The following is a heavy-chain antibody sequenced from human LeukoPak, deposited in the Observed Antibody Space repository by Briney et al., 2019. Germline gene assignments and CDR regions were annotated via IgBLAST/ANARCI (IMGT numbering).Heavy chain of an antibody. J-gene: IGHJ6*02. CDR2: ISAYDGNT. D-gene: IGHD6-19*01. Sequence: ASVKVSCKASGYTFTSYGISWVRQAPGQGLEWMGWISAYDGNTNYAQKFQGRVTITADKSTSTAYMELSSLRSEDTAVYYCASWWGSSGWYESYGMDVWGQGTTVTVSS. CDR3: ASWWGSSGWYESYGMDV. V-gene: IGHV1-18*01. CDR1: GYTFTSYG.